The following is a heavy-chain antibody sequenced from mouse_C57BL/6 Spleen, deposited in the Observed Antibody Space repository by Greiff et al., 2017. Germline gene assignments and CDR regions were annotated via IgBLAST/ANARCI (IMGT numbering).Heavy chain of an antibody. D-gene: IGHD2-1*01. J-gene: IGHJ4*01. CDR3: ARDYYGKNAMDY. CDR2: INPTTGGT. V-gene: IGHV1-42*01. CDR1: GYSFPGYY. Sequence: EVQLQQPGPELVKPGASVKLSCKASGYSFPGYYMNWVKQSPETSLEWIGEINPTTGGTTYNQKFKAKATLTVDKSSSAAYMQLKNLTSEDSAVYYCARDYYGKNAMDYWGQGTSVTVSS.